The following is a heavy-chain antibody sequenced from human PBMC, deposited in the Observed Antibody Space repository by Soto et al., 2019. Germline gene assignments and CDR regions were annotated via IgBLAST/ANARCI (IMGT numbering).Heavy chain of an antibody. V-gene: IGHV4-39*01. J-gene: IGHJ6*02. CDR1: GDSSVSSSSYY. CDR3: ARHGHVRERPFYYYGMDV. Sequence: PSETLSLTCTVSGDSSVSSSSYYWGWIRQPPGKGLEWIATVFYTGSSYYNSSLQSRATISVDTSKNRISLDLRSVTAADTAIYYCARHGHVRERPFYYYGMDVWGQGTTVTVSS. CDR2: VFYTGSS. D-gene: IGHD1-1*01.